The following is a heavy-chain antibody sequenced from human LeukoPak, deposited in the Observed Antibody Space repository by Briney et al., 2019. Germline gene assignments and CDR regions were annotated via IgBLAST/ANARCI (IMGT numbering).Heavy chain of an antibody. CDR1: GFTFSSYA. CDR2: ISYDGSNK. Sequence: GRSLRLSCAASGFTFSSYAMHWVRQAPGKGLEWVAVISYDGSNKYYADSVKGRFTISRDNSKNTLYLQMNSLRAEDTAVYYCARDRGPFVGPFDYWGQGTLVTVSS. J-gene: IGHJ4*02. D-gene: IGHD3-10*01. CDR3: ARDRGPFVGPFDY. V-gene: IGHV3-30-3*01.